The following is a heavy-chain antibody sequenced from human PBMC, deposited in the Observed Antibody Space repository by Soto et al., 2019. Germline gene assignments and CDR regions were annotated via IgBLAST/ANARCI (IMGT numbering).Heavy chain of an antibody. CDR3: AHKPFDFWSGNFGSDYFDS. CDR2: IYWDSDK. Sequence: GSGPTLVNPTQTLTLTCTFSGFSLSSSGVGVAWIRQPPGKALEWLAVIYWDSDKRYSPSLRSRLTITRDTSKNQVVLTMTDVDPADTATYYCAHKPFDFWSGNFGSDYFDSWGQGALVTVSS. D-gene: IGHD3-3*01. CDR1: GFSLSSSGVG. J-gene: IGHJ4*02. V-gene: IGHV2-5*02.